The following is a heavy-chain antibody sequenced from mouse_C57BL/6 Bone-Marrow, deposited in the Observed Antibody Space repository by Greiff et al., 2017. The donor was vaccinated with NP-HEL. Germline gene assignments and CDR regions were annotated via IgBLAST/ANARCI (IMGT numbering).Heavy chain of an antibody. D-gene: IGHD1-1*01. CDR2: INPSSGYT. V-gene: IGHV1-7*01. J-gene: IGHJ2*01. CDR3: AREFYGSSSYFDY. CDR1: GYTFTSYW. Sequence: VQRVESGAELAKPGASVKLSCKASGYTFTSYWMHWVKQRPGQGLEWIGYINPSSGYTKYNQKFKDKATLTADKSSSTAYMQLSSLTYEDSVVYYCAREFYGSSSYFDYWGQGTTLTVSS.